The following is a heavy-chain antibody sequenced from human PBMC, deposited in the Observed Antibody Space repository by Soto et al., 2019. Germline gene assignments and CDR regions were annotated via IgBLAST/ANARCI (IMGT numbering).Heavy chain of an antibody. CDR3: ATRYYYDSSGYDVYYYYGMDV. CDR1: GGTFSSYA. D-gene: IGHD3-22*01. V-gene: IGHV1-69*01. CDR2: VIPIFGTA. J-gene: IGHJ6*02. Sequence: QVQLVQSGAEVKKPGSSVKVSCKASGGTFSSYAISWVRQAPGQGLEWMGGVIPIFGTANYAQKFQGRVTITADESTSTAYLELSSLRSEGTAVYYCATRYYYDSSGYDVYYYYGMDVWGQGTTVTVSS.